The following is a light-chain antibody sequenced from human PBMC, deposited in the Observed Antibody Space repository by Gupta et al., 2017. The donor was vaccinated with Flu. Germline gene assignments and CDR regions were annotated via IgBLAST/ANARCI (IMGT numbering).Light chain of an antibody. J-gene: IGLJ3*02. CDR2: ADD. Sequence: FVLTQPHSVSESPVKTVDISCTRSSGNIADNYVQWYQQRPGGVPTLLIYADDQRHSGVPDRFSGSIDGSSTSASLTISGRKNEDEDDYYCQSGDTSSWVFGGGTKRTVL. V-gene: IGLV6-57*03. CDR1: SGNIADNY. CDR3: QSGDTSSWV.